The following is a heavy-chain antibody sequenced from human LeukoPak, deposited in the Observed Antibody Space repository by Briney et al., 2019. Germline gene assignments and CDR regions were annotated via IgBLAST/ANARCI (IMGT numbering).Heavy chain of an antibody. J-gene: IGHJ4*02. CDR3: ARDPYYYDSSGYYYFDY. CDR1: GFTFNSYG. V-gene: IGHV3-30*03. CDR2: VSYDGSKK. Sequence: PGRSLRLSCGASGFTFNSYGMHWVRQAPGKGLEWVAVVSYDGSKKYYADSVKGRFTISRDNSKNALYLQMNSLRADDTAVYYCARDPYYYDSSGYYYFDYWGQGTLVTVSS. D-gene: IGHD3-22*01.